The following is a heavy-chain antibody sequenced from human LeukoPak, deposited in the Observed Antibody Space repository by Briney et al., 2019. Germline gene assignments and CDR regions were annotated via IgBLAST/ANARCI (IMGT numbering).Heavy chain of an antibody. J-gene: IGHJ5*02. D-gene: IGHD2-2*01. CDR2: IVVGSGNT. V-gene: IGHV1-58*01. CDR1: GFTFASSA. CDR3: AAAEDIVIVPAATDWFDP. Sequence: ASVTVSCKASGFTFASSAVQWVRQARGQRLEWIGWIVVGSGNTNYAQKFQERVTITMDMSTTTAYLELSSLRSEDTAVYYCAAAEDIVIVPAATDWFDPWGQGTLVTVSS.